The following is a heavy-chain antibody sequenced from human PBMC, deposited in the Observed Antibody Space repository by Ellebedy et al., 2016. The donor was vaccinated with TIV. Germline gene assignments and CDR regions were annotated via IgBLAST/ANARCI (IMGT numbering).Heavy chain of an antibody. V-gene: IGHV3-11*04. J-gene: IGHJ4*02. CDR3: ASSDVGCGDCYLLPFDY. CDR1: EFTLSDYY. CDR2: IRGRSGTTM. D-gene: IGHD2-21*02. Sequence: GGSLRLXXAVSEFTLSDYYMSWMRQAPGKGLEWVSYIRGRSGTTMYYADSVKGRFTISRDTAKKSLYLQMDSLRAEDTALYYCASSDVGCGDCYLLPFDYWGQGTLVTVSS.